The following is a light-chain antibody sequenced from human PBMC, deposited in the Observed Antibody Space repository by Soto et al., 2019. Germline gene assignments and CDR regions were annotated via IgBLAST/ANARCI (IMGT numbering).Light chain of an antibody. CDR1: QSVSSSS. Sequence: EIVLTQSPGTLSLSPGERATLSCRASQSVSSSSLAWYQQKPGQAPRLRIYCASSRATGSPDRFSGSGSGTDFTLTISSLEPEDFAVYYCQQYGSSPPMYTFGQGTKLEIK. V-gene: IGKV3-20*01. J-gene: IGKJ2*01. CDR3: QQYGSSPPMYT. CDR2: CAS.